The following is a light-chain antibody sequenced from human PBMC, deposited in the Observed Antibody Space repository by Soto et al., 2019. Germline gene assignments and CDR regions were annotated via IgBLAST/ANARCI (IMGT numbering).Light chain of an antibody. CDR3: QSYDSSLSGLV. CDR2: GNS. V-gene: IGLV1-40*01. Sequence: QSVLTQPPSVSGAPGQRGTISCTGSSSNIGAGYDVHWYQQLPGTAPKLLIYGNSNRPSGVPDRFSGSKSGTSASLAITGLQAEDEADYYCQSYDSSLSGLVFGGGTKVTVL. CDR1: SSNIGAGYD. J-gene: IGLJ2*01.